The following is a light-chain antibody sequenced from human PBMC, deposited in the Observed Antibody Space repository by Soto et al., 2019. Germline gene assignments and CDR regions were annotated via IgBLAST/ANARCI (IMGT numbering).Light chain of an antibody. V-gene: IGLV1-47*01. CDR3: ASWDDSLSVFV. CDR2: SND. CDR1: SSNIGTNY. J-gene: IGLJ1*01. Sequence: QAVVTQSPSASGTPGQRVIISCSGTSSNIGTNYVYWYQQLPGTAPKVLIYSNDKRPSGVPNRFSGSKSGTSGSLAISGLQSDDEADYYCASWDDSLSVFVFGTGTKLTVL.